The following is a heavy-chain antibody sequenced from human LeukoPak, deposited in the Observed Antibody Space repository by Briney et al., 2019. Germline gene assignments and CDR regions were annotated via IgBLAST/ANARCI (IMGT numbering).Heavy chain of an antibody. CDR3: ARQSGFYSNSSYYYYGMDV. CDR1: GGSISSSSYY. J-gene: IGHJ6*02. CDR2: IYYSGST. V-gene: IGHV4-39*01. D-gene: IGHD4-11*01. Sequence: PSETLSLTCTVSGGSISSSSYYWGWIRQPPGKGLEWFGSIYYSGSTYYNPSLKSRVTISVDTSKNQFSLKLSSVTAADTAVYYCARQSGFYSNSSYYYYGMDVWGQGTTVTVSS.